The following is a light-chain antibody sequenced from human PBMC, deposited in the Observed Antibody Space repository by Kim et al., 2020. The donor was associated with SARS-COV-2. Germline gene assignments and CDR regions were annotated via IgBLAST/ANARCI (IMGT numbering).Light chain of an antibody. CDR2: AAS. CDR3: QQCKGAPWT. V-gene: IGKV1-27*01. CDR1: QDISNY. Sequence: ASVGDRVTITCRASQDISNYLAWYQQKPGKVPKLLIYAASALQSGVPSRFSGSGSGTDFTLTITSLQPEDVAAYYCQQCKGAPWTFGQGTKVDIK. J-gene: IGKJ1*01.